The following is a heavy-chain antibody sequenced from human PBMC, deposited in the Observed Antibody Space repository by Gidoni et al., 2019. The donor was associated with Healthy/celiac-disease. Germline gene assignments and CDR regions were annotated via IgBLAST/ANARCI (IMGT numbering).Heavy chain of an antibody. CDR3: ARITYCGGDCYSDYFDY. D-gene: IGHD2-21*02. Sequence: EVQLVESGGGLVKPVGSLRLSCAASGFTFSSYRMNWVRQAPGKGLEWVSSSSSSSSYIYYADSVKGRFTISRDNAKNSLYLQMNSLRAEDTAVYYCARITYCGGDCYSDYFDYWGQGTLVTVSS. CDR2: SSSSSSYI. CDR1: GFTFSSYR. J-gene: IGHJ4*02. V-gene: IGHV3-21*01.